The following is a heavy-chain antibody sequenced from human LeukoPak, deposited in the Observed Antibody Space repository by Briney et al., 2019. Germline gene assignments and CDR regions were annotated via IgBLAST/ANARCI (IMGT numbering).Heavy chain of an antibody. Sequence: KPSAPLSLTCPVSGSSVSSGSYYWSWIRQPPGKGLAWIGYIYYSGSTNYNPSLRSRVTISVDTSKNQFSLKLSSVTAADTAVYYCASIGFGEFDWGQGTLVTVSS. J-gene: IGHJ4*02. CDR1: GSSVSSGSYY. CDR3: ASIGFGEFD. V-gene: IGHV4-61*01. D-gene: IGHD3-10*01. CDR2: IYYSGST.